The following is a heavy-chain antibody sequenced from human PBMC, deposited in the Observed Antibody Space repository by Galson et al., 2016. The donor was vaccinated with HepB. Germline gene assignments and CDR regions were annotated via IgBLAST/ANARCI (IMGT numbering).Heavy chain of an antibody. CDR2: ISADGGST. J-gene: IGHJ6*02. CDR3: ARGRPYCSSTSCYPTYYYYYGMDV. D-gene: IGHD2-2*01. CDR1: GFIFSRYG. V-gene: IGHV3-23*01. Sequence: SLRLSCAASGFIFSRYGVAWVRQAPGKGLEWVSIISADGGSTHYADSLKGRFTISRDNAKNTLYLQMNSLRAEDTAVYYCARGRPYCSSTSCYPTYYYYYGMDVWGQGTTVTVSS.